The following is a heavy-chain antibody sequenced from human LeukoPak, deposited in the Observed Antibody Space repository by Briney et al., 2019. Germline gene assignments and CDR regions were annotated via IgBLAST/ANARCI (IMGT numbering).Heavy chain of an antibody. J-gene: IGHJ6*04. CDR2: ISGNAVTT. D-gene: IGHD3-10*02. CDR1: GFTFSSYG. V-gene: IGHV3-23*01. CDR3: AELGITMIGGV. Sequence: GGTLRLSCTASGFTFSSYGMSWVRQAPGKGLEWVSSISGNAVTTYYADSVEGRFTISRDNAKNSLYLQMNSLRAEDTAVYYCAELGITMIGGVWGKGTTVTISS.